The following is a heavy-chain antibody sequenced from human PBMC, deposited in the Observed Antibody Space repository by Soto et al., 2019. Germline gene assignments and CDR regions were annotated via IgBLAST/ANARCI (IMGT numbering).Heavy chain of an antibody. V-gene: IGHV4-4*02. J-gene: IGHJ3*02. CDR2: IYHSGST. Sequence: SETLSLTCAVSGGSISSSNWWSWVRQPPGKGLEWIGEIYHSGSTNYNPSLKSRVTISVDKSKNQFSLKLSSVTAADTAVYYCASAPGSYNAFDIWGQGTMVTVSS. CDR3: ASAPGSYNAFDI. CDR1: GGSISSSNW. D-gene: IGHD1-26*01.